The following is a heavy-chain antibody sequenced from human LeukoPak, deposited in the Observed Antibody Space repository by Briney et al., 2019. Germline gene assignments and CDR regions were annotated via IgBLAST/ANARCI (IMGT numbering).Heavy chain of an antibody. Sequence: GASVKVSCRASGYTLTSYYIHWVRQAPGQGLEWMGIINPSGGSTNYAQNFQGRVTMTRDTSTSTVYMELSSLRSEDTAVYYCARDTNPIVVVPAANNWFDPWGQGTLVTVSS. J-gene: IGHJ5*02. CDR3: ARDTNPIVVVPAANNWFDP. V-gene: IGHV1-46*01. D-gene: IGHD2-2*01. CDR1: GYTLTSYY. CDR2: INPSGGST.